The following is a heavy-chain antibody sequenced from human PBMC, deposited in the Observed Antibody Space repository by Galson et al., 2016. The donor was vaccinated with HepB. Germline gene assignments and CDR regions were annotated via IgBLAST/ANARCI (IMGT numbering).Heavy chain of an antibody. D-gene: IGHD5-12*01. V-gene: IGHV4-59*01. J-gene: IGHJ6*04. Sequence: SETLSLTCSISGGSISSGYYWSWIRQSPGKGLEWIGHMFYSGRTNYNPSLKGRVTISPDTSMNQVSLELRSVTAADTAVYYCATTSHYFYHGMDAWGKGTTVTVAS. CDR2: MFYSGRT. CDR1: GGSISSGYY. CDR3: ATTSHYFYHGMDA.